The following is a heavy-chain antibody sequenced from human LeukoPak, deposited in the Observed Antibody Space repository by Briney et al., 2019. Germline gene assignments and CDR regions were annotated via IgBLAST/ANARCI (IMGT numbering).Heavy chain of an antibody. Sequence: GGSLRLSCAASGFTFSSYGMHWVRQAPGKGLEWVAFIRYDGSNKYYADSVKGRFTISRDNSKNTLYLQMNSQRAEDTAVYYCAKSPSGSYYYYYYMDVWGKGTTVTVSS. CDR3: AKSPSGSYYYYYYMDV. V-gene: IGHV3-30*02. CDR2: IRYDGSNK. J-gene: IGHJ6*03. D-gene: IGHD1-26*01. CDR1: GFTFSSYG.